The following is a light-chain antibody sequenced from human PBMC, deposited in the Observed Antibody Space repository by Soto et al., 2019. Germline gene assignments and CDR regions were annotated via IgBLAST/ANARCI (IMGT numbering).Light chain of an antibody. CDR2: GAS. CDR1: QSVSSN. Sequence: EIGMTQSPATLAVSPGERATPSSRASQSVSSNLAWYQQKPGQAPRLRISGASTRATGIPARFSGSGSGTGVTLTISSLQSEDFAVYYCQPYNNWPRTFGQGTKVDLK. J-gene: IGKJ1*01. CDR3: QPYNNWPRT. V-gene: IGKV3-15*01.